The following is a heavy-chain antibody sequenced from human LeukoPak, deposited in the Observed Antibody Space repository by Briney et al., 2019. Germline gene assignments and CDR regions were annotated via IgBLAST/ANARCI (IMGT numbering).Heavy chain of an antibody. CDR3: ARARLYCSGGSCYSHLYYYYYMDV. Sequence: SQTLSLTCTVSGGSISSGSYYWSWIRQPPGKGLEWIGEINHSGSTNYNPSLKSRVTISVDTSKNQFSLKLSSVTAADTAVYYCARARLYCSGGSCYSHLYYYYYMDVWGKGTTVTISS. V-gene: IGHV4-39*07. CDR2: INHSGST. J-gene: IGHJ6*03. D-gene: IGHD2-15*01. CDR1: GGSISSGSYY.